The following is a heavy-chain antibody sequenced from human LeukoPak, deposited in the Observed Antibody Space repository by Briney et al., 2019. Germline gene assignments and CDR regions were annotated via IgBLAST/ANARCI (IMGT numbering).Heavy chain of an antibody. CDR2: INHSGST. CDR3: AWPRTAWYSSSSYYYYGMDV. CDR1: GGSFSGFY. Sequence: SETLSLTCAVYGGSFSGFYWSWIRQPPGKGLKWIGEINHSGSTNYNPSLKSRVTISVDTSKNQFSLKLSSVTAADTAVYYCAWPRTAWYSSSSYYYYGMDVWGQGTTVTVSS. J-gene: IGHJ6*02. V-gene: IGHV4-34*01. D-gene: IGHD6-6*01.